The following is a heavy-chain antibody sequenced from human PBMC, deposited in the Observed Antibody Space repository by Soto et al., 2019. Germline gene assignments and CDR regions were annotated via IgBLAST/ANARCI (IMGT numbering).Heavy chain of an antibody. D-gene: IGHD3-3*01. CDR2: IYYSGST. CDR1: GGSISSSSYY. V-gene: IGHV4-39*01. CDR3: ARHHTTSKTAIFA. J-gene: IGHJ5*02. Sequence: PSETLSLTCTVSGGSISSSSYYWGWIRQPPGKGLEWIGSIYYSGSTYYNPSLKSRVTISVDTSKNQFSLKLSSVTAADTAVYYCARHHTTSKTAIFAWGQGTLGTVS.